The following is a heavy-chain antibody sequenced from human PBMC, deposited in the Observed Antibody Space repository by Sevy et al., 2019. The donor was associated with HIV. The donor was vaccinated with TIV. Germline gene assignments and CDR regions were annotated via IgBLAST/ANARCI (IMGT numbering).Heavy chain of an antibody. CDR3: ARDAGGPIAAAGFFDY. CDR2: ISYDGSNK. J-gene: IGHJ4*02. V-gene: IGHV3-30-3*01. CDR1: GFTFSSYA. Sequence: GGSLRLSCAASGFTFSSYAMHWVRQAPGKGLEWVAVISYDGSNKYYADSVKGRFTISRDNSKNTLYLQMNSLRAEDTAVYYCARDAGGPIAAAGFFDYWGQGTLVTVSS. D-gene: IGHD6-13*01.